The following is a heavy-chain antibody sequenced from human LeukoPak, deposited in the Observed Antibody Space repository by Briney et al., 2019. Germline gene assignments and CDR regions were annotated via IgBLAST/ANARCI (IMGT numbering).Heavy chain of an antibody. CDR3: ARDPTTVTRLRGRGIFDY. Sequence: PGGSLRPSCAASGFTFSSYEMNWVRQAPGKGLEWVSDISSSGSTIYYADSVKGRFTISRDNAKNSLYLQMNSLRAEDTAVYYCARDPTTVTRLRGRGIFDYWGQGTLVTVSS. CDR1: GFTFSSYE. V-gene: IGHV3-48*03. J-gene: IGHJ4*02. CDR2: ISSSGSTI. D-gene: IGHD4-17*01.